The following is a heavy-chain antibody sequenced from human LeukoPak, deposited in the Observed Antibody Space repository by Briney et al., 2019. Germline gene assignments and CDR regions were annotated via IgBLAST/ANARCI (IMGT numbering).Heavy chain of an antibody. CDR3: AREYRSSWYLNWFDP. J-gene: IGHJ5*02. Sequence: GSLRLSCAASGFTFSSYCMSWVRQAPGKGLEWIGSIYNSGSTYYNPSLKSRVTISIDTSKNQVSLKLSSVTAADTAVYYCAREYRSSWYLNWFDPWGQGTLVTVSS. CDR2: IYNSGST. CDR1: GFTFSSYC. D-gene: IGHD6-13*01. V-gene: IGHV4-38-2*02.